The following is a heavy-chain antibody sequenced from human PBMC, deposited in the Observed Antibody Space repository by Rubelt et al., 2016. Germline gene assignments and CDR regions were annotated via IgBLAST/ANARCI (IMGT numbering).Heavy chain of an antibody. V-gene: IGHV4-34*02. D-gene: IGHD4-23*01. J-gene: IGHJ6*02. Sequence: QVQLQQWGAGLLKPSETLSLICAVYGASFSDYYWTWIRQPPGKGLEWIGEISHSGTTYYNPSLKSRVTISVDTSRDQFSLKLSSVTAADTAVYYCARGGGVYGMDVWGQGTTVTVSS. CDR2: ISHSGTT. CDR1: GASFSDYY. CDR3: ARGGGVYGMDV.